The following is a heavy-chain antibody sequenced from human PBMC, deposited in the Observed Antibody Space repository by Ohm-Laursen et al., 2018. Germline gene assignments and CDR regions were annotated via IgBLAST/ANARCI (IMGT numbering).Heavy chain of an antibody. J-gene: IGHJ5*02. CDR2: MNPNSHNT. D-gene: IGHD4-23*01. CDR1: GYTFSSYD. V-gene: IGHV1-8*01. Sequence: GASVKVSCKASGYTFSSYDIIWVRQASGQGPEWMGWMNPNSHNTGYARKFRGRVSITSDSSISTAYMELYSLTSEDTATYYCARAVRYQLLSDPWGQGTLVTVSS. CDR3: ARAVRYQLLSDP.